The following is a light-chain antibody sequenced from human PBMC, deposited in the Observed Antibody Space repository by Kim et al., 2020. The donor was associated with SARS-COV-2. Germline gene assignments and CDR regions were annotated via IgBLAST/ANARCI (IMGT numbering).Light chain of an antibody. Sequence: KTASMTCGGTNIGSGLVSWYQRKPGQSPVRVSYYDSDRPSRIPERFSGSKAVNTATLTISRVEAGDEADYYCQVWDSSGAHLVVFGGGTKLTIL. CDR2: YDS. CDR1: NIGSGL. J-gene: IGLJ2*01. CDR3: QVWDSSGAHLVV. V-gene: IGLV3-21*04.